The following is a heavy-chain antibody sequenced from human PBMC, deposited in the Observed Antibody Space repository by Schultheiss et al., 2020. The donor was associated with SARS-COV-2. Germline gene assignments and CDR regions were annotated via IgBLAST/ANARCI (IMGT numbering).Heavy chain of an antibody. J-gene: IGHJ4*02. Sequence: GESLKISCAASGFTFSSYAMHWVRQAPGKGLEWVAVISYDGSNKYYADSVRGRFTISRDNSKNRLNLQMNSLRPEDTAVYYCAKPGGSWYVQYFDDWGQGTLVTVSS. CDR2: ISYDGSNK. CDR1: GFTFSSYA. CDR3: AKPGGSWYVQYFDD. D-gene: IGHD6-13*01. V-gene: IGHV3-30-3*02.